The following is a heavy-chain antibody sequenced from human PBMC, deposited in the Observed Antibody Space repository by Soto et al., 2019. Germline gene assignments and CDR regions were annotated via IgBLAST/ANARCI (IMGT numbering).Heavy chain of an antibody. Sequence: GESLKISCAASGFTFSSYSMSWVRQAPGKGLEWVSAISGSGGSPNYADSVKGRFTISRDNSKNMLYLQMNSLRAEDTAVDYCAKLWSDIVVVVAGRYYFDYWGQGTLVTVSS. CDR1: GFTFSSYS. J-gene: IGHJ4*02. D-gene: IGHD2-15*01. V-gene: IGHV3-23*01. CDR3: AKLWSDIVVVVAGRYYFDY. CDR2: ISGSGGSP.